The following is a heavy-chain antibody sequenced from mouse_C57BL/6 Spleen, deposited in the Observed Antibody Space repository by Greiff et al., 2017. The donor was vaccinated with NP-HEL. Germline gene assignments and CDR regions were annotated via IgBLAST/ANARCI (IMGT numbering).Heavy chain of an antibody. V-gene: IGHV1-69*01. CDR1: GYTFTSYW. CDR3: ATTGTRVDY. J-gene: IGHJ2*01. Sequence: QVQLQQPGAELVMPGASVKLSCKASGYTFTSYWMHWVKQRPGQGLEWIGEIDPSDSYTNYNQKFKGKSTLTVDKSSSTAYMQLSSLTSEDSAVYYCATTGTRVDYWGQGTTLTVSS. CDR2: IDPSDSYT. D-gene: IGHD4-1*01.